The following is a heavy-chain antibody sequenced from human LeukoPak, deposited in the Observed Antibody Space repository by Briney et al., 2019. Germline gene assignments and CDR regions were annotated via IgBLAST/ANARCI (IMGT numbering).Heavy chain of an antibody. CDR3: ARDGPSIAADFDC. D-gene: IGHD6-6*01. CDR1: GFTFSSYE. CDR2: ISSSGSTI. V-gene: IGHV3-48*03. J-gene: IGHJ4*02. Sequence: GGSLRLSCAASGFTFSSYEMNWVRQAPGKGLEWVSYISSSGSTIYYADSVKGRFTISRDNAKNSLYLQMNSLRAEDSAVYYCARDGPSIAADFDCWGQGTLVTVSS.